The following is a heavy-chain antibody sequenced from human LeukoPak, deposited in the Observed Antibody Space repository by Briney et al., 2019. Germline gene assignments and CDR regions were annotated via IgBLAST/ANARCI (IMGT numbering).Heavy chain of an antibody. CDR1: GGSISSYY. J-gene: IGHJ3*02. CDR2: IFYNEGT. D-gene: IGHD2-2*01. Sequence: SETLSLTCTVSGGSISSYYWSWIRQPPGKGLEWIGYIFYNEGTSYNPSLKSRVTTSVDTSNNQLSLKVNSVTAADTAMYYCVKSNSRYQPWTLDIWGRGTMVTVSS. CDR3: VKSNSRYQPWTLDI. V-gene: IGHV4-59*01.